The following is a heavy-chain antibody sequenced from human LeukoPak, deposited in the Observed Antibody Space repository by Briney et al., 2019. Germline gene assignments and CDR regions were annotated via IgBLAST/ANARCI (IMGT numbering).Heavy chain of an antibody. CDR1: GGSITSSIYY. Sequence: PSETLSLTCTVSGGSITSSIYYWGWIRQPPGKGLEWIGSIYYGGSTSCNPSLKSRVTISVDTSKNQFSLRLSSVTAANTAVYYCARHVTNYYYYMDVWG. J-gene: IGHJ6*03. CDR2: IYYGGST. CDR3: ARHVTNYYYYMDV. V-gene: IGHV4-39*01.